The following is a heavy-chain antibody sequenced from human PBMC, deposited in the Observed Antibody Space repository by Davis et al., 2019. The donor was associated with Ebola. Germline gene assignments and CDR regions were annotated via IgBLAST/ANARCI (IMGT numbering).Heavy chain of an antibody. Sequence: SVKVSCKASGGTFSSYAISWVRQAPGQGLEWMGGIIPIFGTANYAQKFQGRVTITADESTSTAYMELSSLRSEDTAVYYCARVGGTYYDFWSGYYPFDYWGQGTLVTVSS. CDR3: ARVGGTYYDFWSGYYPFDY. J-gene: IGHJ4*02. V-gene: IGHV1-69*13. CDR1: GGTFSSYA. D-gene: IGHD3-3*01. CDR2: IIPIFGTA.